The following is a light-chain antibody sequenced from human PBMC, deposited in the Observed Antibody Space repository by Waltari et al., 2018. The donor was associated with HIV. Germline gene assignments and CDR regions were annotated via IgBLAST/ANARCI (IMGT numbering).Light chain of an antibody. V-gene: IGLV2-8*01. J-gene: IGLJ2*01. CDR1: NSDIGTYDY. Sequence: QSALTQPPSASGSPGQSVTLSCTGPNSDIGTYDYVSLYQQHPGKAPKLVISEVTKRPAGVSDRFSGSKSGNTAFLTVSGLQAEDEADYYCSSFANRDGFYVLFGGGTRLTVL. CDR2: EVT. CDR3: SSFANRDGFYVL.